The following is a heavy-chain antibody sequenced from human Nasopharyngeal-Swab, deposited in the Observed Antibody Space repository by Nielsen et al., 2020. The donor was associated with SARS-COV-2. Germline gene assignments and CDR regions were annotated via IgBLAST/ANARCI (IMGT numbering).Heavy chain of an antibody. CDR2: IKSRGDNT. J-gene: IGHJ2*01. CDR1: GFTFSRYA. Sequence: GESLKISCAASGFTFSRYAMTWVRQAPGTGLEWLSGIKSRGDNTYYADSVKGRFTISRDNSKNTLYLQMNSLRVEDTAIYYCAKGRIYDPFSEGYYFDLWGRGTLVTVSS. D-gene: IGHD1-26*01. CDR3: AKGRIYDPFSEGYYFDL. V-gene: IGHV3-23*01.